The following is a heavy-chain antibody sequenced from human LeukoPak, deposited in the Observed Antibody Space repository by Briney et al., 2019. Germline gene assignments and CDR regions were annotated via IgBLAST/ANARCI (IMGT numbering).Heavy chain of an antibody. CDR3: ARAWDYGDPGCRFDL. V-gene: IGHV1-46*01. Sequence: ASVKVSCKASGYTFTSYFLLWVRQAPGQGLEWMGTINPRGAYTSYAQKFQGRVIMTRDTPTRTVYMELSSLRSENTAVYFCARAWDYGDPGCRFDLWGRGTLLTASS. CDR1: GYTFTSYF. D-gene: IGHD4-17*01. J-gene: IGHJ2*01. CDR2: INPRGAYT.